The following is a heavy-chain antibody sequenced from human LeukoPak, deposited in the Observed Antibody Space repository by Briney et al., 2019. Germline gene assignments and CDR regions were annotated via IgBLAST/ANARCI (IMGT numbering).Heavy chain of an antibody. CDR1: GFSFRRFW. J-gene: IGHJ3*02. Sequence: GGSLRLSCAGSGFSFRRFWMTWVRQAPGRGLEWVANINGDGDGKRYADSVKDRFTISRDNARSLVFLQIHSLRDEDTALYYCARDSSPDSATTYYDTLDMWGQGTMVTVSS. D-gene: IGHD3-22*01. V-gene: IGHV3-7*01. CDR3: ARDSSPDSATTYYDTLDM. CDR2: INGDGDGK.